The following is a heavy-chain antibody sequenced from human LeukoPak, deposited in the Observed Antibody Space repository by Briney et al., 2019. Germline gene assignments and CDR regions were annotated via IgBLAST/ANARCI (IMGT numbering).Heavy chain of an antibody. CDR1: GFSFSGYA. Sequence: GGSLRLSCAASGFSFSGYAMHWVRQAPGKGLEWVALILYDESEKYYADSVKGRFTISRDNSKDTLYLEMNNLRAEDTAVYYCATWAFHITATTKWGQGTLVTVSS. CDR2: ILYDESEK. V-gene: IGHV3-30*04. J-gene: IGHJ4*02. CDR3: ATWAFHITATTK. D-gene: IGHD1-20*01.